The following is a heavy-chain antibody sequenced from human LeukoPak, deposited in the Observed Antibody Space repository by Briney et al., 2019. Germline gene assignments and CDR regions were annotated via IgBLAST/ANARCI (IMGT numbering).Heavy chain of an antibody. D-gene: IGHD3-10*01. CDR2: ISYDGSNK. CDR1: GFTFSSDG. Sequence: PGGSLRVSCAASGFTFSSDGMRCVRQAPGKGLEWVAVISYDGSNKYYADSVKGRFTISRDNSKNPLYLQMNSLRAEDTAVYYCAKDLVGSWNHSYWGQGTLVTASS. V-gene: IGHV3-30*18. J-gene: IGHJ4*02. CDR3: AKDLVGSWNHSY.